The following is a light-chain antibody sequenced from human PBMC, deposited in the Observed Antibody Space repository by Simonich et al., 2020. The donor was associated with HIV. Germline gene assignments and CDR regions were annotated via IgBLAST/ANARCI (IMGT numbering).Light chain of an antibody. CDR2: AAS. J-gene: IGKJ1*01. CDR1: QGIINT. CDR3: QQFYSTPQT. V-gene: IGKV1-NL1*01. Sequence: DIQMTQSPSSLSASVGDRVTVTCRASQGIINTLAWYQQKPGKAPKLLLYAASRLESGVPSRFSGSGSGTDYTLTISSLQPEDFATYYCQQFYSTPQTFGQGTKVEIK.